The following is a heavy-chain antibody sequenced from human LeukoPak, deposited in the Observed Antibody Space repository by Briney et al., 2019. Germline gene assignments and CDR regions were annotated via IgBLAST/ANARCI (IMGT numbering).Heavy chain of an antibody. J-gene: IGHJ6*03. D-gene: IGHD4-11*01. CDR2: MNPNSGNT. Sequence: ASVKVSCKASGYTFTSYDINWVRQATGQGLEWMGWMNPNSGNTGYAQKFQGRVTITRNTSISTAYMELSSLRSEDTAVYYCERSNYDQNYYYYYMDVWGKGTTVTVSS. CDR1: GYTFTSYD. V-gene: IGHV1-8*03. CDR3: ERSNYDQNYYYYYMDV.